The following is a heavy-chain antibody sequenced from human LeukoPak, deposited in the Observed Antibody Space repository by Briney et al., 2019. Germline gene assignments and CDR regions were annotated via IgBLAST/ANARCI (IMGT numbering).Heavy chain of an antibody. V-gene: IGHV4-59*12. CDR3: ARRPMYYGSGSYYRY. CDR2: IYYSGST. CDR1: GGSISSYY. Sequence: PSETLSLTCTVSGGSISSYYWSWIRQPPGKGLEWIGYIYYSGSTNYNPSLKSRVTISVDTSKNQFSLKLSSVTAADTAVYYCARRPMYYGSGSYYRYWGQGTLVTVSS. J-gene: IGHJ4*02. D-gene: IGHD3-10*01.